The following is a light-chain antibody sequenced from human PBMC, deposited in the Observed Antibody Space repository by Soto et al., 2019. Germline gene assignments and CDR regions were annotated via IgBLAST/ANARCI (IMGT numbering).Light chain of an antibody. J-gene: IGLJ1*01. CDR2: SNN. CDR3: ATWDDSLTCYV. CDR1: SSNIGGNL. V-gene: IGLV1-44*01. Sequence: QSALTQPPSASGTPGQRVTISFSGSSSNIGGNLVSWYQQVPGTAPKLLIYSNNQRPSGVPDRFSGPKSGTSASLAISGLQSEDEADYYCATWDDSLTCYVFATGTKVTVL.